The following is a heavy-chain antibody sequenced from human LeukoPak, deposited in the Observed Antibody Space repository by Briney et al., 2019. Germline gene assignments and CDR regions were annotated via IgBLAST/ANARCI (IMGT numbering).Heavy chain of an antibody. CDR1: GGSFSGHY. J-gene: IGHJ2*01. D-gene: IGHD5-24*01. CDR2: VNNSGST. Sequence: SETLSLTCAVYGGSFSGHYWSWIRQPPGKGLEWIGEVNNSGSTNYNPSLKSRVTISVDTSKKQFSLKLNSMTAADTAVYYCARHVRWLQLTLYFDIWGRGTLVTVSS. CDR3: ARHVRWLQLTLYFDI. V-gene: IGHV4-34*01.